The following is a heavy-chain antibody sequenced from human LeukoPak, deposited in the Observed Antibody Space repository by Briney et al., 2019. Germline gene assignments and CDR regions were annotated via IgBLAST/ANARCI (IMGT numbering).Heavy chain of an antibody. Sequence: ETLSLTCAVYGGSFSGYYWSWIRQPPGKGLEWIGEINHSGSTNYNPSLKSRVTISVDTSKNQLSLKLSSVTAADTAVYYCARARNSSGYYFDYWGQGTLVTVSS. V-gene: IGHV4-34*01. D-gene: IGHD3-22*01. J-gene: IGHJ4*02. CDR1: GGSFSGYY. CDR2: INHSGST. CDR3: ARARNSSGYYFDY.